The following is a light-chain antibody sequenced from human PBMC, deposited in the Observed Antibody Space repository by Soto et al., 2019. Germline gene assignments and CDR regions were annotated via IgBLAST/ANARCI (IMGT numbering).Light chain of an antibody. J-gene: IGKJ5*01. V-gene: IGKV3-20*01. CDR3: QQNVSPPIT. CDR1: QRVTSNY. CDR2: GAS. Sequence: EIVLTQSPGTLSLSPGERATLFCRASQRVTSNYLAWYQQKPGQSPRLLIYGASSRATGIPDRFSGSGSGTDFTLTISRLEVEDFVVYYCQQNVSPPITFGQGTRLEIK.